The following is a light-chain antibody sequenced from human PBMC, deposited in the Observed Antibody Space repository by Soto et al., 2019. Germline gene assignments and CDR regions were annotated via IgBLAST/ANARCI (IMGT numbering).Light chain of an antibody. CDR2: DAS. Sequence: EIVLTQSPVTLSLSPGERATLSCRASQSVSSYLAWYQQRVGQAPRLLIYDASNRATGIPARFSGSGSGTEFTLTISSLQSEDFAVYYCQQYNDWPETFGQGTKV. CDR3: QQYNDWPET. CDR1: QSVSSY. V-gene: IGKV3-15*01. J-gene: IGKJ1*01.